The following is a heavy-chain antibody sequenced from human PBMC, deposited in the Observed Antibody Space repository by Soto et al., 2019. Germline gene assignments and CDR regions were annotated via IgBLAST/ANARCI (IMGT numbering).Heavy chain of an antibody. CDR1: GVSRSSSSDY. Sequence: SDTLSLTCPVSGVSRSSSSDYLGWLHPPPGKGLEWIGYIYESGSINYNPSLKSRVTMSIDTSKNQFSLKLSSVTAADTAVYYCARSGRSGYYYYYGMDVWGQGTTVTVSS. J-gene: IGHJ6*02. CDR2: IYESGSI. V-gene: IGHV4-61*01. D-gene: IGHD3-22*01. CDR3: ARSGRSGYYYYYGMDV.